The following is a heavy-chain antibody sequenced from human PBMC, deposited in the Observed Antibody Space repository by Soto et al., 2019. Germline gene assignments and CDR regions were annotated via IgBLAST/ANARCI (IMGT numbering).Heavy chain of an antibody. CDR2: ISGSGADT. V-gene: IGHV3-23*01. CDR3: AKDRLASGSGVRFDP. Sequence: GGSLRLSCAASGFTFSSYAMSWVRQAPGKGLEWVSAISGSGADTYYADSVKGGFTISRDNSKNTLYLQMNSLRDEDAALYYCAKDRLASGSGVRFDPWGQGTLVTVSS. D-gene: IGHD3-10*01. J-gene: IGHJ5*02. CDR1: GFTFSSYA.